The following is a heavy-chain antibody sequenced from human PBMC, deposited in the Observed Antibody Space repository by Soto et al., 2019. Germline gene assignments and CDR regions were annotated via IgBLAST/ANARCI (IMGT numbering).Heavy chain of an antibody. CDR2: INSDGSST. Sequence: EVQLVESGGGLVQPGGSPRLSCAASGFTFSSYWMHWVRQAPGKGLVWVSRINSDGSSTSYADSVKGRFTISRDNAKNTLYLQMNSLRAEDTAVYYCASMITGTTGDWGDYWGQGTLVTVSS. CDR1: GFTFSSYW. J-gene: IGHJ4*02. V-gene: IGHV3-74*01. CDR3: ASMITGTTGDWGDY. D-gene: IGHD1-20*01.